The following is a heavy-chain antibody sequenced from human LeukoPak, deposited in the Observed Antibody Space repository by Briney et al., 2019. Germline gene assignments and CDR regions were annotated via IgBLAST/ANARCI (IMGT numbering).Heavy chain of an antibody. J-gene: IGHJ4*02. D-gene: IGHD6-19*01. CDR1: GFTFSSYG. V-gene: IGHV3-30*18. CDR3: AKDHYSSGWYFDY. Sequence: PGGSPRLSCAASGFTFSSYGMHWVRRAPGKGLEWVAIISYDGSNKYYADSVKGRFTVSRDNSKNTLYLQMNSLRAEDTAVYYCAKDHYSSGWYFDYWGQRTVVPVSS. CDR2: ISYDGSNK.